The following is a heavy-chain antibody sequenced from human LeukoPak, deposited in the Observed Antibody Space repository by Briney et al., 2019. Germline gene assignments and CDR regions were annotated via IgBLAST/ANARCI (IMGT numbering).Heavy chain of an antibody. CDR3: AKEGDYYDRSGYYSDNYYYYMGV. CDR2: IRYDGSNK. CDR1: GFTFSSYG. J-gene: IGHJ6*03. V-gene: IGHV3-30*02. Sequence: GGSLRLSCAASGFTFSSYGMHWVRQAPGKGLEWVAFIRYDGSNKYYADSVKGRFTISRDNSKNTLYLQMNSLRAEDTAVYYCAKEGDYYDRSGYYSDNYYYYMGVWGTGTTVTVSS. D-gene: IGHD3-22*01.